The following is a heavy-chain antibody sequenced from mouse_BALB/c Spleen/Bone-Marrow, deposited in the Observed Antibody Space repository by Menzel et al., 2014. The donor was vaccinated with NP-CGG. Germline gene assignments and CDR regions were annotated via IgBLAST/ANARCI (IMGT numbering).Heavy chain of an antibody. J-gene: IGHJ1*01. D-gene: IGHD4-1*01. CDR2: IWRGGST. CDR1: GFSLTSYG. CDR3: ARKELGLNWYFDV. V-gene: IGHV2-2*02. Sequence: VMLVESGPGLVQPSQSLSITCTVSGFSLTSYGVHWVRQSPGKGLEWLGVIWRGGSTDYNAAFISRLSISKDNSKSQVFFKMNSLQANDTAIYYCARKELGLNWYFDVWGAGTTVTVSS.